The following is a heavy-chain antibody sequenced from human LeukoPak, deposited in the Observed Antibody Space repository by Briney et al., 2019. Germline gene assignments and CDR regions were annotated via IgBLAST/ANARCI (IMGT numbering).Heavy chain of an antibody. Sequence: SETLSLTCTVSGGSISSGDYYWSWIRQPPGKGLELIGYIYYSGSTYYNPSLKSRVTISVDTSKNQFSLKLSSVTAADTAVYYCARDSPHEYSYGLSPPTNWFDPWGQGTLVTVSS. J-gene: IGHJ5*02. V-gene: IGHV4-30-4*02. CDR2: IYYSGST. CDR3: ARDSPHEYSYGLSPPTNWFDP. D-gene: IGHD5-18*01. CDR1: GGSISSGDYY.